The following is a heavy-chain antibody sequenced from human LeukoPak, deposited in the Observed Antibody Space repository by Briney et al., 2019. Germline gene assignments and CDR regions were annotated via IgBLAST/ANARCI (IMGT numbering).Heavy chain of an antibody. D-gene: IGHD2-15*01. CDR3: ARHSLVGYCSGGSCYRGDYFDY. Sequence: SETLSLTCTVSGGSISSSSYYWGWIRQPPGKVLEWIGSIYYSGSTYYNPSLKSRVTISVDTFKNQFSLKLSSVTAADTAVYYCARHSLVGYCSGGSCYRGDYFDYWGQGTLVTVSS. CDR1: GGSISSSSYY. V-gene: IGHV4-39*01. CDR2: IYYSGST. J-gene: IGHJ4*02.